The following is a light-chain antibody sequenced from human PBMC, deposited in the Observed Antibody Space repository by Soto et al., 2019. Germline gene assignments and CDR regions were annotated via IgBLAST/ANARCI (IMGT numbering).Light chain of an antibody. V-gene: IGKV2-30*01. J-gene: IGKJ1*01. Sequence: DVVMTQSPLSLPVTLGQPASISCRSSQSLVYSDGNAYLNWFQQRPGQSPRRLIYKASNRDSGVPARFSGSGSGTDFTLQINRVEAENFGIYYCMQGPHWPPTFGRGTRVEIK. CDR3: MQGPHWPPT. CDR2: KAS. CDR1: QSLVYSDGNAY.